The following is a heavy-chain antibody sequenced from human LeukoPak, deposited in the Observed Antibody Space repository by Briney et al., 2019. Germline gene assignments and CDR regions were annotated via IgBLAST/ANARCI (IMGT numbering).Heavy chain of an antibody. D-gene: IGHD5-18*01. J-gene: IGHJ4*02. CDR1: GFTFSDYW. CDR2: IKEDGSEK. V-gene: IGHV3-7*04. CDR3: ARGYKANYFDF. Sequence: PGGPLRLSCAASGFTFSDYWMSWVRRTPGKGLEWVASIKEDGSEKYYVDSVKGRFTISRDNANNSLYLQMNSLSAEDTAVYYCARGYKANYFDFWGQGILVTVSS.